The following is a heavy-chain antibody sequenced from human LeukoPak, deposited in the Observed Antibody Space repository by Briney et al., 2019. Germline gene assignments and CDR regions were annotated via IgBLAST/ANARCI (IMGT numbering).Heavy chain of an antibody. CDR1: GYSFITYW. Sequence: PGESLKISCKGSGYSFITYWIGWVRQMPGKGLEWMGIIYPGDSETTYSPSFQGQVIISADKSISTAYLQWTSLKASDTAMYYCARRVHRGGSYSSRSDYWGQGTLVTVSS. V-gene: IGHV5-51*01. CDR3: ARRVHRGGSYSSRSDY. J-gene: IGHJ4*02. D-gene: IGHD1-26*01. CDR2: IYPGDSET.